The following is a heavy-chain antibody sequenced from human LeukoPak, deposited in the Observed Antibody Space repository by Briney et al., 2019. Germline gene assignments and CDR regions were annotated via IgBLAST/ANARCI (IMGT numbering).Heavy chain of an antibody. CDR3: ARFGELYGMDV. Sequence: TGGSLRLSCAASGFTFSSYSMNWVRQAPGKGLEWVSSISSSSSYIYYADSVKGRFTISRDNAKSSLYLQMNSLRAEDTAVYYCARFGELYGMDVWGQGTTVTVSS. D-gene: IGHD3-10*01. CDR2: ISSSSSYI. J-gene: IGHJ6*02. V-gene: IGHV3-21*01. CDR1: GFTFSSYS.